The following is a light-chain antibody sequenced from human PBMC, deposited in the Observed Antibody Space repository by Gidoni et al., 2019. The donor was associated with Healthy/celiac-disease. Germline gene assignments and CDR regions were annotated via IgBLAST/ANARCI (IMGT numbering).Light chain of an antibody. CDR2: GAS. V-gene: IGKV3-20*01. J-gene: IGKJ4*01. CDR3: QQYGSSRLT. CDR1: QSVSSSY. Sequence: EFVLPQSPGTLPLSPGERATLSCRASQSVSSSYLAWYQQKPGQAPRLLIYGASSRATCIPDRFSGSGSGTDFTLTISRLEPEDFAVYYCQQYGSSRLTFGGGTKVEIK.